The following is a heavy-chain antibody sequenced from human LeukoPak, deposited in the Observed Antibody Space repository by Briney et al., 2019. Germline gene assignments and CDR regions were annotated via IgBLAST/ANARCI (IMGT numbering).Heavy chain of an antibody. D-gene: IGHD6-6*01. CDR1: GHSISSGYD. V-gene: IGHV4-38-2*02. J-gene: IGHJ4*02. Sequence: SETLSLTCTVSGHSISSGYDWGWMRQAPGKGLEWLASISQSGDTYNNPSLKSRVTISVDTSKNQFSLKLSSVTAADTAVYYCARDLGIAARPDYWGQGTLVTVSS. CDR2: ISQSGDT. CDR3: ARDLGIAARPDY.